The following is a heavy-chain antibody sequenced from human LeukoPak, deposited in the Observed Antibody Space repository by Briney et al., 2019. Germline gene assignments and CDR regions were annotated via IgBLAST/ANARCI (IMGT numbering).Heavy chain of an antibody. Sequence: SVRVSCKASGGTFSSYAISWVRQAPGQGLEWTGGIIPIFGTANYAQKFQGRVTITADESTSTAYMELSSLRSEDTAVYYCARVVVITMVRGDPTYYFDYWGQGTLVTVSS. CDR3: ARVVVITMVRGDPTYYFDY. J-gene: IGHJ4*02. CDR1: GGTFSSYA. D-gene: IGHD3-10*01. CDR2: IIPIFGTA. V-gene: IGHV1-69*01.